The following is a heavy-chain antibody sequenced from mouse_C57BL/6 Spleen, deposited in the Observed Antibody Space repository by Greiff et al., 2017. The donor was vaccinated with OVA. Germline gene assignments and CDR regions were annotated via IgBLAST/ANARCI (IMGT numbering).Heavy chain of an antibody. CDR1: GFTFSSYA. CDR2: ISDGGSYT. Sequence: EVKLVESGGGLVKPGGSLKLSCAASGFTFSSYAMSWVRQTPEKRLEWVATISDGGSYTYYPDNVKGRFTISRDNAKNNLYLQMSHLKSEDTAMYYCARETTVVATRYFEVWGTGTTVTVSS. CDR3: ARETTVVATRYFEV. D-gene: IGHD1-1*01. J-gene: IGHJ1*03. V-gene: IGHV5-4*01.